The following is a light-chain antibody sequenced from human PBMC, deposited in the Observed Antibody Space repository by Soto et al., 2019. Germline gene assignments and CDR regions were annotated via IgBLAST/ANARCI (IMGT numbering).Light chain of an antibody. V-gene: IGLV2-8*01. CDR1: SSDVGGYNY. Sequence: QSVLTQPPSASGSPGQSVTISCTGTSSDVGGYNYVSWYQQHPGKAPKLMIYEVSKRPSGVPDRFSGSKSGNTASLTVSGRHAEDEADYYCSSYAGSNNYVAFGGGTKVTVL. CDR2: EVS. J-gene: IGLJ2*01. CDR3: SSYAGSNNYVA.